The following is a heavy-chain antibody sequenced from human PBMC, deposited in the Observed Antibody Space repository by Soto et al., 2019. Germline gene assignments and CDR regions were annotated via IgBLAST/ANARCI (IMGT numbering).Heavy chain of an antibody. Sequence: SETLSLTCGVYGGSFSAYSWTWLRQSPGKGLEWIGEITHGGSTDYNPALKSRLVMSVDTSKNQFSLRVTSVTAADAAVCFCARARFDSWSHIYYGLDVWGQGTTVTVSS. CDR3: ARARFDSWSHIYYGLDV. V-gene: IGHV4-34*01. J-gene: IGHJ6*02. CDR2: ITHGGST. D-gene: IGHD3-3*01. CDR1: GGSFSAYS.